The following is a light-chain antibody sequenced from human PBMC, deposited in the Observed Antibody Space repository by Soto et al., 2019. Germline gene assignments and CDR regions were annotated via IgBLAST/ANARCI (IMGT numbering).Light chain of an antibody. V-gene: IGKV3-11*01. Sequence: EIVLTQSPVTLSSSPGERATLSCRASQSVRTYLAWYQVKPGQAPRLLIYDASRRASGVPARFSGSGSGTDFTLTISSLEPEDFAVYYCQQRSGAITFGQGTRLEIK. CDR1: QSVRTY. J-gene: IGKJ5*01. CDR2: DAS. CDR3: QQRSGAIT.